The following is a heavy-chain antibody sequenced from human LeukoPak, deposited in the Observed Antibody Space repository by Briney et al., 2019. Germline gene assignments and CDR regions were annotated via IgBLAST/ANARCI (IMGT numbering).Heavy chain of an antibody. CDR1: GFTFSSYN. D-gene: IGHD1-26*01. CDR3: ARDPYSGNYGDYYYYYMDV. CDR2: ITSTSSYI. Sequence: GGSLRLSCAASGFTFSSYNVNWVRQAPGKGLEWVSSITSTSSYIYYADSVKGRFTISRDNARNSLYLQMNSLRAEDTAVYYCARDPYSGNYGDYYYYYMDVWGKGTTVTISS. V-gene: IGHV3-21*01. J-gene: IGHJ6*03.